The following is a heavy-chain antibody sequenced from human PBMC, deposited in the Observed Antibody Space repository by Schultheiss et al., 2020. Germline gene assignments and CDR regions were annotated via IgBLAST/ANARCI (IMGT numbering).Heavy chain of an antibody. CDR1: GYTFTGYY. Sequence: ASVKVSCKASGYTFTGYYMHWVRQAPGQGLEWMGWINPNSGGTNYAQKFQGRVTITRDTSASTAYMELSSLRSEDTAVYYCARDLLGTAMEAFNWFDPWGQGTLVTVSS. V-gene: IGHV1-2*02. J-gene: IGHJ5*02. CDR3: ARDLLGTAMEAFNWFDP. CDR2: INPNSGGT. D-gene: IGHD5-18*01.